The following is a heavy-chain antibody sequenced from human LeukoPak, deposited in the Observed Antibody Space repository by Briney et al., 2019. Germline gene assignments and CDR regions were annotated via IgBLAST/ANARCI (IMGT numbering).Heavy chain of an antibody. V-gene: IGHV3-23*01. D-gene: IGHD6-19*01. J-gene: IGHJ4*02. Sequence: GGSLRLSCEASGFXFSSYAINWVRQAPGKGLEWISGISGSGGSTYHADSVKGRFTISRDNSKNTLYLQMNSLRAEDTDVYYCARATGYSSGWPPRYFDYWGQGTLVTVSS. CDR3: ARATGYSSGWPPRYFDY. CDR2: ISGSGGST. CDR1: GFXFSSYA.